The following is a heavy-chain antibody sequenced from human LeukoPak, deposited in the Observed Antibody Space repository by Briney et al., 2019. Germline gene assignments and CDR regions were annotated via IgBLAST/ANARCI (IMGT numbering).Heavy chain of an antibody. J-gene: IGHJ3*02. V-gene: IGHV4-59*01. CDR3: ATDSSFDAFDI. D-gene: IGHD6-19*01. CDR2: IYYSGST. Sequence: SETLSLTCTVSGGFISSYYWSWIRQPPGKGLEWIGYIYYSGSTNYNPSLKSRVTISVDTSKNQFSLKLSSVTAADTAVYYCATDSSFDAFDIWGQGTMVTVSS. CDR1: GGFISSYY.